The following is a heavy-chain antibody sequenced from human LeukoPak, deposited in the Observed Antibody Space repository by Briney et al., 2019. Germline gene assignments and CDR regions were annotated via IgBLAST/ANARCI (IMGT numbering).Heavy chain of an antibody. CDR1: GYTFTSYA. D-gene: IGHD2-2*01. Sequence: ASVKVSCKASGYTFTSYAMHWVRQAPGQRLEWMGWINAGNGNTKYSQKFQGRVTITRDTSASTAYMELSSLRSEDTAVYYCARERYCSSTSCYYFDYWGQGTLVTVSS. V-gene: IGHV1-3*01. CDR2: INAGNGNT. J-gene: IGHJ4*02. CDR3: ARERYCSSTSCYYFDY.